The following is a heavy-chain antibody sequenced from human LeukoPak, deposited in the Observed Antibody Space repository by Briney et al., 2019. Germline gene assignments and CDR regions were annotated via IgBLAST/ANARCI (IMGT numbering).Heavy chain of an antibody. CDR2: ISSNGGST. Sequence: GGSLRLSCAASGFTFSSYAMHWVRQAPGKGLEYVSAISSNGGSTYYANSVKGRFTISRGNSKNTLYLQMGSLRAEDMAVYYCARDLSYTSSLDYWGQGTLVTVSS. CDR3: ARDLSYTSSLDY. D-gene: IGHD2-2*01. CDR1: GFTFSSYA. V-gene: IGHV3-64*01. J-gene: IGHJ4*02.